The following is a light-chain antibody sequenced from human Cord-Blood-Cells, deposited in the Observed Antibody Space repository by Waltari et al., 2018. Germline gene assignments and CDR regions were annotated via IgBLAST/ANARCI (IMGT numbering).Light chain of an antibody. J-gene: IGLJ2*01. V-gene: IGLV2-23*01. CDR1: SSDVGRYNL. CDR2: EGS. Sequence: QSALTQPASVSGSPGQSITIPCTGTSSDVGRYNLVSWYQQHPGKAPKLMIYEGSKRRSGVSNRFSGSKSGNTASLTISGRQAEGEADYYCCSYAGSSTLGVFGGGTKLTVL. CDR3: CSYAGSSTLGV.